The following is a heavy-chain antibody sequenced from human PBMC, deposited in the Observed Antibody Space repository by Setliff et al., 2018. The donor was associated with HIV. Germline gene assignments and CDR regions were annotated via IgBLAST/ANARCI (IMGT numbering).Heavy chain of an antibody. V-gene: IGHV1-2*02. J-gene: IGHJ6*02. D-gene: IGHD3-10*01. CDR3: ARNFGLSPSGKYYYYYGMDI. CDR1: GYTFTGHY. Sequence: ASVKVSCKASGYTFTGHYLHWVRQAPGQGLEWLGWVNPNSGDAIYALNFQGRVTMTRDTSINAAYMELRGLRSDDTAVYYCARNFGLSPSGKYYYYYGMDIWGQGTTVTVSS. CDR2: VNPNSGDA.